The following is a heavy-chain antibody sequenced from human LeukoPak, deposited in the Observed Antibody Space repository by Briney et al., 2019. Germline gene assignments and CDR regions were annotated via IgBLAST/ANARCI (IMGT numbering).Heavy chain of an antibody. D-gene: IGHD3-10*01. V-gene: IGHV4-61*02. Sequence: SETLSLTCTVYGGSISSGSYYWSWIRQPAGKGLEWIARIYTSGSTNYNPSLKSRVTISVDTSKNQFSLKLSSVTAADTAVYYCARVKTTAAEDRKSYYYGSGSYYHFDYWGEGTLVTVSS. CDR3: ARVKTTAAEDRKSYYYGSGSYYHFDY. J-gene: IGHJ4*02. CDR2: IYTSGST. CDR1: GGSISSGSYY.